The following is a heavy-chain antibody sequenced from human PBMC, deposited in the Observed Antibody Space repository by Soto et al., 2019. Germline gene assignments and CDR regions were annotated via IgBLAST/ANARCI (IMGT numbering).Heavy chain of an antibody. CDR2: INGGGASA. V-gene: IGHV3-23*01. J-gene: IGHJ4*02. D-gene: IGHD6-19*01. CDR3: AKEREAGWYCFDF. Sequence: GGSLRLSCSASGFTFSSYAMTWVRQAPGKGLEWVSIINGGGASAYYADSVKGRFTISRNNSKNTLYLQMNSLRVEDTAIYYCAKEREAGWYCFDFWGQGILVTVSS. CDR1: GFTFSSYA.